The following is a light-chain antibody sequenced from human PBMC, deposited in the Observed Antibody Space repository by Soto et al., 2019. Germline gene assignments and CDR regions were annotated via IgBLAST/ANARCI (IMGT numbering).Light chain of an antibody. J-gene: IGLJ1*01. CDR1: SSNIGVGYE. V-gene: IGLV1-40*01. CDR2: ENN. CDR3: QSYDSSLSGYV. Sequence: QSLLTQPPSVSEAPGQRVTISCTGSSSNIGVGYEAPRYQQVPGTAPKLLIYENNNRPSGVPDRFSGSKSGTSAYLAITGLQAEDEAEYYCQSYDSSLSGYVFGTGTKVTVL.